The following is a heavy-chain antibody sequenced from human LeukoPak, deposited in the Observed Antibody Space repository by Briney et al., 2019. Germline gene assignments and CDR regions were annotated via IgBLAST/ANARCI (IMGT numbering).Heavy chain of an antibody. Sequence: GGSLRLSCAASGFTFDDYAMHWVRQAPGKGLEWVSGISWNSGSIGYADSVKGRFTISRDNAKNSLYLQMNSLRAEDTAVYYCARADWDTAMIDYWGQGTLVTVSS. CDR1: GFTFDDYA. D-gene: IGHD5-18*01. J-gene: IGHJ4*02. V-gene: IGHV3-9*01. CDR3: ARADWDTAMIDY. CDR2: ISWNSGSI.